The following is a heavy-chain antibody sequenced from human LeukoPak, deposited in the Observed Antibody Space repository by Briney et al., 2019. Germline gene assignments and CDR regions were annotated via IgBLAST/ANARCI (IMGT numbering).Heavy chain of an antibody. D-gene: IGHD3-22*01. V-gene: IGHV3-11*04. Sequence: KSGGSLRLSCAASGFTFSDYYMSWIRQAPGKGLEWVSYISSSGSTIYYADSVKGRFTIPRDNAKNSLYLQMNSLRAEDTAVYYCARELWDYYDSSGSYYMDVWGKGTTVTVSS. CDR1: GFTFSDYY. J-gene: IGHJ6*03. CDR3: ARELWDYYDSSGSYYMDV. CDR2: ISSSGSTI.